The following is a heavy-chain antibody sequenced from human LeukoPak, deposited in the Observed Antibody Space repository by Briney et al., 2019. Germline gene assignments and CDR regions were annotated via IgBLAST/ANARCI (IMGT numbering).Heavy chain of an antibody. V-gene: IGHV4-34*01. CDR2: INHSGST. Sequence: SETVSLTCAVYGGSFSGYYWSWIRQPPGKGLEWIGEINHSGSTNYNPSLKSRVTISVDTSKNQFSLKLSSVTDADTAVYYCARFLYYDSSGYPGDYWGQGTLVTVSS. D-gene: IGHD3-22*01. CDR3: ARFLYYDSSGYPGDY. J-gene: IGHJ4*02. CDR1: GGSFSGYY.